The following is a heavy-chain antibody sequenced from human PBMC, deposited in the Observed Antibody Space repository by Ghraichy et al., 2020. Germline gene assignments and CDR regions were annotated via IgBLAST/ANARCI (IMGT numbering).Heavy chain of an antibody. V-gene: IGHV4-30-2*01. CDR2: IYHSGST. CDR3: ARSSSGWYAFDI. D-gene: IGHD6-19*01. CDR1: GGSISSGGYS. Sequence: SETLSLTCTVSGGSISSGGYSWSWIRQPPGKGLEWIGYIYHSGSTYYNPSLKSRVPISVDRSKNQFSLKLSSVTAADTAVYYCARSSSGWYAFDIWGQGTMVTVSS. J-gene: IGHJ3*02.